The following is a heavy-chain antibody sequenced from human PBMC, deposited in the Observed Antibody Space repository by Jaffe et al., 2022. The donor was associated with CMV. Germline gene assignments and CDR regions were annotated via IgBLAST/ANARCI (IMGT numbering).Heavy chain of an antibody. CDR3: ARTKLRAPGTIDY. Sequence: QVQLVESGGGLVKPGGSLRLSCAASGFTLSDYYMSWVRQAPGKGLEWISYIRSSGDDIFYADSVKGRFTISRDSAKNSLYLQMNSLRGEDTAVYYCARTKLRAPGTIDYWGQGTLVTVSS. J-gene: IGHJ4*02. CDR2: IRSSGDDI. D-gene: IGHD1-26*01. V-gene: IGHV3-11*01. CDR1: GFTLSDYY.